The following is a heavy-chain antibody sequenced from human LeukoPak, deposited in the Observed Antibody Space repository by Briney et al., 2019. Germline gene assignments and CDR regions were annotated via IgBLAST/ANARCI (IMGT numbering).Heavy chain of an antibody. D-gene: IGHD3-10*01. Sequence: PSETLSLTCTVSGGSISSYYWSWIRQPPGKGLEWIGYIYYSGSTNYKSSLKSRVTISVDTSKNQFSLKLSSVTAADTAVYYCASSRFGELHYWGQGTLVTVSS. J-gene: IGHJ4*02. V-gene: IGHV4-59*08. CDR1: GGSISSYY. CDR2: IYYSGST. CDR3: ASSRFGELHY.